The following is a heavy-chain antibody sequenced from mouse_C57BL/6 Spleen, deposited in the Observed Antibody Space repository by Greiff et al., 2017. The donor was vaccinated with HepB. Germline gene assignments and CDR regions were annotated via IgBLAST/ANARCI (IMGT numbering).Heavy chain of an antibody. J-gene: IGHJ4*01. CDR1: GFSLTSYG. CDR2: IWRGGST. Sequence: VQLQQSGPGLVQPSQSLSITCTVSGFSLTSYGVHWVRQSPGKGLEWLGVIWRGGSTDYNAAFMSRLSITKDNSKGQVFFKMNSLQADDTAIYYCAKKGGSHYYAMDYWGQGTSVTVSS. CDR3: AKKGGSHYYAMDY. V-gene: IGHV2-5*01.